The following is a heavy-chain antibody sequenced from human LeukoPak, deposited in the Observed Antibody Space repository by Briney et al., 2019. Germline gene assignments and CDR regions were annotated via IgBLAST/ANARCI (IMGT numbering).Heavy chain of an antibody. CDR1: GFTFSSYS. V-gene: IGHV3-21*04. J-gene: IGHJ4*02. D-gene: IGHD6-6*01. CDR3: AREPTPEYSSSSGRVW. Sequence: GGSLRLSGAASGFTFSSYSMNWVRQAPGKGLEWVSCISSSSDYIYYADSLKGRFTISRDNSKNTVYLQMDSLRAEDTAVYYCAREPTPEYSSSSGRVWWGQGTLVTVSS. CDR2: ISSSSDYI.